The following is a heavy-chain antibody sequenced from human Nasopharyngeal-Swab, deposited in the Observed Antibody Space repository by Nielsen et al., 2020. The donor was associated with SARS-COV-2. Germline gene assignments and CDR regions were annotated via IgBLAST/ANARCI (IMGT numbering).Heavy chain of an antibody. V-gene: IGHV1-2*05. CDR1: GYTFTGYY. J-gene: IGHJ3*02. D-gene: IGHD2-8*02. CDR2: INPNSGDT. CDR3: ARSGGVGIVAFDM. Sequence: ASVKVSCKASGYTFTGYYMHWVRQAPGQGLEWMGRINPNSGDTNYAQKFQGRLTMTRDTSISTAYMELSGLRSDDTVVYYCARSGGVGIVAFDMWGQGTMVTVSS.